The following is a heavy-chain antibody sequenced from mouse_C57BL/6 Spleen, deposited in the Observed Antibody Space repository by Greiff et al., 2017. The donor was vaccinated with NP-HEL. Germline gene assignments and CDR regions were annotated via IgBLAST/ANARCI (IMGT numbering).Heavy chain of an antibody. CDR1: GFTFSDYC. V-gene: IGHV5-16*01. Sequence: EVQVVESEGGLVQPGSSMKLSCTASGFTFSDYCMAWVRQVPEKGLEWVANINYDGSSTYYLDSLKSRFIISRDNAKNILYLQMSSLKSEDTATYYCARDDYYFDYWGQGTTLTVSS. D-gene: IGHD2-4*01. J-gene: IGHJ2*01. CDR2: INYDGSST. CDR3: ARDDYYFDY.